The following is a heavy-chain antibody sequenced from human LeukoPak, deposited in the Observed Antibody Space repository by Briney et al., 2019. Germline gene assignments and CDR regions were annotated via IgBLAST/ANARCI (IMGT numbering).Heavy chain of an antibody. CDR1: GFTFSSYG. CDR2: ISGSGGST. J-gene: IGHJ6*03. CDR3: AREYYYDSSGYYSHYYYYYMDV. Sequence: GGSLRLSCAASGFTFSSYGMSWVRQAPGKGLEWVSAISGSGGSTYYADSVKGRFTISRDNSKNTLYLQMNSLRAEDTAVYYCAREYYYDSSGYYSHYYYYYMDVWGKGTTVTISS. V-gene: IGHV3-23*01. D-gene: IGHD3-22*01.